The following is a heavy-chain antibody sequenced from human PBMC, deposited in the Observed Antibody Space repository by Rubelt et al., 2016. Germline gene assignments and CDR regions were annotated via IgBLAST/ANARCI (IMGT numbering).Heavy chain of an antibody. CDR1: GYIFFGYY. V-gene: IGHV1-2*02. D-gene: IGHD6-6*01. CDR2: INPKSGDT. Sequence: QVQLVQSGAEVKKAGASAKVSCQASGYIFFGYYIHWVRQAPGQGLEWMGWINPKSGDTDYAQKFRGRVTMTRTTPISTAYRELSSLRAEDTAVYYCARYSEQLVLWGQGTLVTVSS. J-gene: IGHJ1*01. CDR3: ARYSEQLVL.